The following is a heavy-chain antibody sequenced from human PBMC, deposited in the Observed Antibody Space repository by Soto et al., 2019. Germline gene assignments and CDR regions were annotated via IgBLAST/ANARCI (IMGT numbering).Heavy chain of an antibody. V-gene: IGHV1-18*01. D-gene: IGHD2-8*01. J-gene: IGHJ4*02. CDR1: GYTFTSYG. CDR3: ARSVTLGYCTNGAHSSGCHRSPFDY. Sequence: EASVKVSCKASGYTFTSYGISWVRQAPGQGLEWMGWISAYNGNTNYAQKLQDRVTMTTDTSTSTAYMELRSLRSDDTAVYYCARSVTLGYCTNGAHSSGCHRSPFDYWGQGTLVTVSS. CDR2: ISAYNGNT.